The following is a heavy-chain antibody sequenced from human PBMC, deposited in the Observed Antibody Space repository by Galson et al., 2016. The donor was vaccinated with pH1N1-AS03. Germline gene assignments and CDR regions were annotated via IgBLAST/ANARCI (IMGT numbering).Heavy chain of an antibody. D-gene: IGHD2-2*01. CDR2: IYPSDSDT. J-gene: IGHJ6*02. CDR3: ARHREYQVLSSTMDV. CDR1: GYSFTGYW. Sequence: QSGAEVKKTGESLKISCKGSGYSFTGYWIGWVRQKPGKGLEWMGIIYPSDSDTRYNPSFQGQVTLSVDESIGTAYLQWSSLKASDTAIYYCARHREYQVLSSTMDVWGQGTTVTASS. V-gene: IGHV5-51*01.